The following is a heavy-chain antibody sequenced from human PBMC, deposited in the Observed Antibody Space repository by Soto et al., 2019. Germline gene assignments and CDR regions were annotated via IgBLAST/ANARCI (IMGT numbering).Heavy chain of an antibody. J-gene: IGHJ4*02. CDR2: ITYSSSTI. D-gene: IGHD2-2*01. CDR3: ARTVVVPATMYLNY. V-gene: IGHV3-48*02. CDR1: GFTFSSYS. Sequence: EVQLVESGGGLVQPGGSLRLSCVASGFTFSSYSMNWVRQAPGKGLEWISHITYSSSTIYYADSVMGRFTVSRDNARNSLYLHMNSLRDEDTALYYCARTVVVPATMYLNYWGQGTLVTVSS.